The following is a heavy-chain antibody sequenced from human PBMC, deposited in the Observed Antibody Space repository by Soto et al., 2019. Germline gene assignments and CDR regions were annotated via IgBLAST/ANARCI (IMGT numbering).Heavy chain of an antibody. CDR2: IYSGGST. CDR1: GFTISSNY. J-gene: IGHJ4*02. V-gene: IGHV3-66*01. CDR3: ARDLSFDY. Sequence: GGSLRLSCAASGFTISSNYMSWVRQAPGKGLEWVSVIYSGGSTYYADSVKGRFTISRDNSKNTLYLQMNSLGAEDTAVYYCARDLSFDYWGQGTLVTVSS.